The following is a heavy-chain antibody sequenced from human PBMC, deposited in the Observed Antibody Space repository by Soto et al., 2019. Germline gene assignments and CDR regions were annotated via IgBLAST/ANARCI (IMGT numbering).Heavy chain of an antibody. Sequence: DVQLLESGGALVPPGGSLRLSGAASGFTFSSYAMSWVRQAPGKRLEWVSSVSAGGDMTYYSDSVKGRFTSSRDNSNNALFLQRNSLRAEYTALYYCARGDRGGSGSPASYYYSGMDVWCQGTTLTVSS. CDR1: GFTFSSYA. CDR3: ARGDRGGSGSPASYYYSGMDV. J-gene: IGHJ6*02. D-gene: IGHD3-10*01. V-gene: IGHV3-23*01. CDR2: VSAGGDMT.